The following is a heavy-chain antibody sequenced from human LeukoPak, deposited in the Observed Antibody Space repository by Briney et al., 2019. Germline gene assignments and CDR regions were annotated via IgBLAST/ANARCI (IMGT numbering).Heavy chain of an antibody. CDR1: GFTFSSYG. V-gene: IGHV3-33*01. J-gene: IGHJ6*03. CDR3: ARVGYYDFWSGYSPRADYYYYMDV. CDR2: IWYDGSNK. D-gene: IGHD3-3*01. Sequence: GGSLRLSCAASGFTFSSYGMPWVRQAPGKGLEWVAVIWYDGSNKYYADSVKGRFTISRDNSKNTLYLQMNSLRAEDTAVYYCARVGYYDFWSGYSPRADYYYYMDVWGKGTTVTVSS.